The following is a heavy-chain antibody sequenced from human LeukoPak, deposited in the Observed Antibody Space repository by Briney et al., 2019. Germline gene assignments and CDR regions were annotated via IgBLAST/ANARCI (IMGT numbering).Heavy chain of an antibody. V-gene: IGHV3-48*03. J-gene: IGHJ5*02. CDR3: ARSMVRVPGDP. D-gene: IGHD3-10*01. Sequence: GGSLRLSCAASGFTFSSYEMNWVRQAPGKGLEWVSYISSSGSTIYYADSVKGRFTMSRENAKNSLYLQMNSLRAEDTAVYYCARSMVRVPGDPWGQGTLVTVSS. CDR1: GFTFSSYE. CDR2: ISSSGSTI.